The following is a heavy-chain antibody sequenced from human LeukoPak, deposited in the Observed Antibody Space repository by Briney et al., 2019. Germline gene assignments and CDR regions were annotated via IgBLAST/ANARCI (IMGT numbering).Heavy chain of an antibody. CDR3: SRGLDSRKLSY. CDR1: GASFNSDDQY. Sequence: SETLYLTCTVSGASFNSDDQYWNWIRQRPGKGLEWIGSIHPSGMLYNNPSLESRVTMSRDTSKNQFSLNLNSVTAADTAVYFCSRGLDSRKLSYWGQGILVTVSS. CDR2: IHPSGML. V-gene: IGHV4-31*03. J-gene: IGHJ4*02. D-gene: IGHD3-22*01.